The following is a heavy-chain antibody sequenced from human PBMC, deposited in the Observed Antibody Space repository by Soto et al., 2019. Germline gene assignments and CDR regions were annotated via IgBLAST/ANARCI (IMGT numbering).Heavy chain of an antibody. V-gene: IGHV3-21*01. D-gene: IGHD2-15*01. Sequence: EVQLVESGGGLVKPGGSLRLSCAASGFTFSSYSMNWVRQAPGKGLEWVSSISSSSSYIYYADSVKGRFTISRDNAKNSLYLQMNSLRAEDTAVYYCARVPYCSGGSCHFGFDYWGQGTLVTVSS. J-gene: IGHJ4*02. CDR3: ARVPYCSGGSCHFGFDY. CDR1: GFTFSSYS. CDR2: ISSSSSYI.